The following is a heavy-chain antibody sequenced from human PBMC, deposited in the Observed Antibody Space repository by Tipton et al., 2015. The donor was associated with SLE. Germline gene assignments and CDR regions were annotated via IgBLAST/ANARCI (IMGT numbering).Heavy chain of an antibody. Sequence: TLSLTCVVSGGSISSYFWNWIRQPPGKALEWIAYISYSGSAKYNPSLESRVTMSVGMSKKEVSLNLKSMTTADTAVYFCAGYPVSRGPLVDAFDVWGQGTVVTVSS. CDR1: GGSISSYF. V-gene: IGHV4-59*01. CDR2: ISYSGSA. D-gene: IGHD5-12*01. CDR3: AGYPVSRGPLVDAFDV. J-gene: IGHJ3*01.